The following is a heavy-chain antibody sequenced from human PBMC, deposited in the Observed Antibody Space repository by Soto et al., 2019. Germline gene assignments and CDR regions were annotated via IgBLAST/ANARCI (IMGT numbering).Heavy chain of an antibody. Sequence: LRLSCAASGFTFSSYAMSWVRQAPGKGLEWVSAISGSGGSTYYADSVKGRFTISRDNSKNTLYLQMNSLRAEDTAIYYCAKDALYSDYYDSSGYRDYWGQGTLVTVSS. D-gene: IGHD3-22*01. J-gene: IGHJ4*02. CDR1: GFTFSSYA. CDR2: ISGSGGST. CDR3: AKDALYSDYYDSSGYRDY. V-gene: IGHV3-23*01.